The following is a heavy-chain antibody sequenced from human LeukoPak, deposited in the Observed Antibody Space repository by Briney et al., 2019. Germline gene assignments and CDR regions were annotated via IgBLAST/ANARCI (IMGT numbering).Heavy chain of an antibody. D-gene: IGHD3-3*01. CDR3: ARDREWLPNAFDI. Sequence: ASVKVSCKASGYTFTSYGISWVRQAPGQGLEWMGWISAYNGNTNYAQKLQGRVTMTTDTSTSTVYMELRSLRSDDTAVYYCARDREWLPNAFDIWGQGTMVTVSS. CDR2: ISAYNGNT. CDR1: GYTFTSYG. J-gene: IGHJ3*02. V-gene: IGHV1-18*01.